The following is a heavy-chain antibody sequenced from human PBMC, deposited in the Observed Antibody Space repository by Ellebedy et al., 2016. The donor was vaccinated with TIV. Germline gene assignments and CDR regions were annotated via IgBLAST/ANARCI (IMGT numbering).Heavy chain of an antibody. J-gene: IGHJ4*02. D-gene: IGHD6-19*01. CDR2: IKQDGSEQ. CDR3: ARDAAKEFLNVAVPGGDC. CDR1: GFPLSTYW. V-gene: IGHV3-7*03. Sequence: GGSLRLSCAASGFPLSTYWMSWVRQAPGKGLEWVANIKQDGSEQYYVDSVRGRFTISRDNAKKSLYLQMNSLTAEDTAVYFCARDAAKEFLNVAVPGGDCWGQGALVTVSS.